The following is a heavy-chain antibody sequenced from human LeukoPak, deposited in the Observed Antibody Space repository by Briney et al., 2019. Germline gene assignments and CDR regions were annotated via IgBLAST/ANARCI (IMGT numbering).Heavy chain of an antibody. CDR2: IYYSGNT. J-gene: IGHJ4*02. V-gene: IGHV4-39*07. CDR3: ARAPYGGYRRHFDY. CDR1: GGSISITTYY. D-gene: IGHD5-12*01. Sequence: PSETLSLTCTVSGGSISITTYYWGWIRQPPGKGLEWIGSIYYSGNTYYNPSLKSRVTISVDTSKNQFSLKLSSVTAADTAVYYCARAPYGGYRRHFDYWGQGTLVTVSS.